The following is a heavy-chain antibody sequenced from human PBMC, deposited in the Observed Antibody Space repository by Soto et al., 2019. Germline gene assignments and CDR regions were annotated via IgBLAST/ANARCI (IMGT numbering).Heavy chain of an antibody. CDR1: GGTFRTSA. CDR2: IMPVFPTQ. V-gene: IGHV1-69*12. D-gene: IGHD3-3*02. CDR3: ARDKDRQQLGGNYYYIMDV. Sequence: QVQLVQSGAEVKKPGSSVKVSCKTSGGTFRTSAISWVRQAPGHGLEWMGGIMPVFPTQDYAQKFQGRVNITADESTSTAYMELSSLGSEDTAVYYCARDKDRQQLGGNYYYIMDVWGQGTTVTVSS. J-gene: IGHJ6*02.